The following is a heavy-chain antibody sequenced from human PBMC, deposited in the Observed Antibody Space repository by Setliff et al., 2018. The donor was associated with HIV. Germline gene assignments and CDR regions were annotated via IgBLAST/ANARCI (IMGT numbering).Heavy chain of an antibody. Sequence: SATLSLTCTVSGGSISRYDWGWIRQPAGGGLEWIGRVHISGSVNYNPSLRSRVSISIDTSKNQCSLKLTSVTAADTAVYYCVRDNSYYYGSGSHYWYGMDVWGQGTTVTVSS. V-gene: IGHV4-4*07. CDR3: VRDNSYYYGSGSHYWYGMDV. CDR1: GGSISRYD. CDR2: VHISGSV. D-gene: IGHD3-10*01. J-gene: IGHJ6*01.